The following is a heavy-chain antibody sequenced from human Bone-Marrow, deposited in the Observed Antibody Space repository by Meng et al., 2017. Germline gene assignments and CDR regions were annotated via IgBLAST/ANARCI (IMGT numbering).Heavy chain of an antibody. V-gene: IGHV4-34*01. CDR1: GGSFSDYY. CDR3: ARGPTTMAHDFDY. CDR2: INHSGST. D-gene: IGHD4-11*01. Sequence: QVQLKQWGAGLLKPSETLSVTCVVSGGSFSDYYWSWIRQPPGKGLEWIGEINHSGSTNYNPSLESRATISVDTSQNNLSLKLSSVTAADSAVYYCARGPTTMAHDFDYWGQGTLVTVSS. J-gene: IGHJ4*02.